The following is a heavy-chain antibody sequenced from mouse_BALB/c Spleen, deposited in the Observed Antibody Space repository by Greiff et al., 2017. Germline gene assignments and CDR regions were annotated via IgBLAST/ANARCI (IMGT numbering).Heavy chain of an antibody. CDR2: IWSGGST. D-gene: IGHD1-1*01. CDR1: GFSLTSYG. J-gene: IGHJ3*01. Sequence: VKLMESGPGLVQPSQSLSITCTVSGFSLTSYGVHWVRQSPGKGLEWLGVIWSGGSTDYNAAFISRLSISKDNSKSQVFFKMNSLQANDTAIYYCATYYYGRAFAYWGQGTLVTVSA. V-gene: IGHV2-2*02. CDR3: ATYYYGRAFAY.